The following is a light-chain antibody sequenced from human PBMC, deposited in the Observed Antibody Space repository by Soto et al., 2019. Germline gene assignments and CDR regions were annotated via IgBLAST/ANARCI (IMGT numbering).Light chain of an antibody. Sequence: DIQMTQSPSSLSASVGDRVTITCRASQGISNYLAWYQQKPGKVPKLLIYAASTLQSGVPSRFSGSGSGTDFTLIISSQQPEDVAAYYCQKYINAPWTFGQGTKEEIK. CDR1: QGISNY. V-gene: IGKV1-27*01. CDR3: QKYINAPWT. CDR2: AAS. J-gene: IGKJ1*01.